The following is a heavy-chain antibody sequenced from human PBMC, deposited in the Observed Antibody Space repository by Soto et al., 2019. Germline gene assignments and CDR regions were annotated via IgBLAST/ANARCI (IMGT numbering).Heavy chain of an antibody. J-gene: IGHJ4*02. CDR1: GFTFSDYG. Sequence: GGSLRLSCAASGFTFSDYGMHWLRQAPGKGLEWVAVTSHDGSNKYYADSVKGRFTISRDNSKNTLYLQMNSLRAEDSAVYYCAREGHDYGDYAVYWGQGTLVTVS. CDR2: TSHDGSNK. V-gene: IGHV3-30*03. CDR3: AREGHDYGDYAVY. D-gene: IGHD4-17*01.